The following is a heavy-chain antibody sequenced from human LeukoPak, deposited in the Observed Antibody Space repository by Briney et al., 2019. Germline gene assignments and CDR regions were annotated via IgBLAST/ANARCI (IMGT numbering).Heavy chain of an antibody. Sequence: GSSVKVSCKASGGTFSSYAISWVRQAPGQGLEWMGGIIPIFGTANYAQKFQGRVTITTDESTSTAHMELSSLRSEDTAVYYCARDADYGDYSGVWFDPWGQGTLVTISS. V-gene: IGHV1-69*05. D-gene: IGHD4-17*01. J-gene: IGHJ5*02. CDR2: IIPIFGTA. CDR3: ARDADYGDYSGVWFDP. CDR1: GGTFSSYA.